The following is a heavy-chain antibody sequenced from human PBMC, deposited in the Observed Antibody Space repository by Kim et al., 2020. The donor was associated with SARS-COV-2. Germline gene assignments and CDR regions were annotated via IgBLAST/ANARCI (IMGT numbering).Heavy chain of an antibody. J-gene: IGHJ3*02. Sequence: GGSLRLSCAASGFTFSNAWMSWVRQAPGKGLEWVGRIKSKTDGGTTDYAAPVKGRFTISRDDSKNTLYLQMNSLKTEDTAVYYCTTDWDSSGYYVPAFDIWGQGTMVTVSS. V-gene: IGHV3-15*01. D-gene: IGHD3-22*01. CDR1: GFTFSNAW. CDR3: TTDWDSSGYYVPAFDI. CDR2: IKSKTDGGTT.